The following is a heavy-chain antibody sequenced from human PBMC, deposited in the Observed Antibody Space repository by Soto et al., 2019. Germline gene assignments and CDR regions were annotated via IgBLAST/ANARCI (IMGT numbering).Heavy chain of an antibody. J-gene: IGHJ6*02. Sequence: EVQLVESGGGLVQPGGSLRLSCAASGFTFSSYWMSWVRQAPGKGLEWVANIKQDGSEKYYVDSVKGRFTISRDNAKNSLYLQRNSLRAEDTAVYYCARDPSVVVVAATPYYYYGMDVWGQGTTVTVSS. CDR2: IKQDGSEK. CDR1: GFTFSSYW. V-gene: IGHV3-7*01. D-gene: IGHD2-15*01. CDR3: ARDPSVVVVAATPYYYYGMDV.